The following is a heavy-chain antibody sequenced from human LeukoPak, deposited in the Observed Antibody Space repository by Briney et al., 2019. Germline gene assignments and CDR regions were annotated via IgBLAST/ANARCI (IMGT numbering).Heavy chain of an antibody. CDR2: IKQDGSEK. Sequence: PGGSLRLSCAASGFTFSSYWMSWVRQAPGKGLEWVANIKQDGSEKYYVDSVKGRFTISRDNAKNSLYLQMNSLRAEDTALYYCARDTRGSGWYYFAYWPQGTLVTVSS. CDR3: ARDTRGSGWYYFAY. V-gene: IGHV3-7*01. CDR1: GFTFSSYW. J-gene: IGHJ4*02. D-gene: IGHD6-19*01.